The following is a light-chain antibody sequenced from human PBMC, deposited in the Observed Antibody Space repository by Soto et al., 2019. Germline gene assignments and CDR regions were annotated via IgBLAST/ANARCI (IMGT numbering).Light chain of an antibody. V-gene: IGLV2-23*01. CDR3: CSYAGTSTYV. J-gene: IGLJ1*01. Sequence: QSALTQPASVSGSPGQSITISCTGTSSDVGSYNLVSWYQQHPGKAPKVMIYEATRRPSGLSSRFSGSKSGNTASLTISGLQADDEADYYCCSYAGTSTYVFGTGTKLTVL. CDR1: SSDVGSYNL. CDR2: EAT.